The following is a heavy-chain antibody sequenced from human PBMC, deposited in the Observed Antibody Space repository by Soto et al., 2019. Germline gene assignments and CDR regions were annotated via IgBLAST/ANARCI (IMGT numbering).Heavy chain of an antibody. D-gene: IGHD3-10*01. CDR3: ARDSDYYISGSFDY. CDR2: IYYSGSS. Sequence: PSETLSLTCSVSGDSISSSGYYWSWIRQRPGKGLEWIGNIYYSGSSYNNPSLKSRVTISVNTSKNQFYLNRRSLTVADTAVYYCARDSDYYISGSFDYWGQGTLVTVSS. V-gene: IGHV4-31*03. J-gene: IGHJ4*02. CDR1: GDSISSSGYY.